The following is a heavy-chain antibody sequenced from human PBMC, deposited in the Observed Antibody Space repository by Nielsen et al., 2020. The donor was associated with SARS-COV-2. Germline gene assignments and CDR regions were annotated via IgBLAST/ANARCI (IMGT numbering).Heavy chain of an antibody. CDR2: MNPNSGNT. V-gene: IGHV1-8*01. Sequence: ASVKVSCKASGYTFTSYDINWVRQATGQGLEWMGWMNPNSGNTGYAQKFQGRATMTRNTSISTAYMELSSLRSEDTAVYYCARELLGGSSGRMCGTYYYYGMDVWGQGTTVTVSS. CDR3: ARELLGGSSGRMCGTYYYYGMDV. CDR1: GYTFTSYD. D-gene: IGHD6-19*01. J-gene: IGHJ6*02.